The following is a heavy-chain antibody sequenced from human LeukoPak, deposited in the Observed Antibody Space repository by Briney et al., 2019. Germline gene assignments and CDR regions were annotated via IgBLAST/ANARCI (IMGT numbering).Heavy chain of an antibody. J-gene: IGHJ4*01. CDR2: ILFRGAT. CDR1: GDSISSYSYY. CDR3: ARESGDTRTVNSFDF. V-gene: IGHV4-39*07. Sequence: SETLSLTCTVSGDSISSYSYYWAWIRQPPGKGLEWIGSILFRGATYYNPSLKPRLIMSVDTSQNNFSLKLTSVTAADTAVYFCARESGDTRTVNSFDFWGRGTLITVSS. D-gene: IGHD2-21*01.